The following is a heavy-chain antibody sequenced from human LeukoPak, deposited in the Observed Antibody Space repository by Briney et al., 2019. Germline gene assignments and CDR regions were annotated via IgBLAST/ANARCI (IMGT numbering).Heavy chain of an antibody. CDR3: ARGPRRGCSYGWRYYGMDV. J-gene: IGHJ6*02. CDR1: DGSISSGGYY. CDR2: INDSGGT. D-gene: IGHD5-18*01. V-gene: IGHV4-39*01. Sequence: SQTLSLTCTVSDGSISSGGYYWSWIRQPPGKGLEVIGEINDSGGTNYNPSLKSRVTIAVDTSKNQLSLMLTSVTAADAAVYWWARGPRRGCSYGWRYYGMDVWGEGSTVTVS.